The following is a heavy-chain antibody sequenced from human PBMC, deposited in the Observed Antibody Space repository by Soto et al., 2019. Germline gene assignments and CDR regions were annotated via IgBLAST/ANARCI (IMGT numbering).Heavy chain of an antibody. CDR3: ASIKDTDYYYGMDV. V-gene: IGHV1-69*12. CDR2: IIPIFATA. J-gene: IGHJ6*02. Sequence: QVQLVQSGAEVKKPGSSVKVSCKASGGTFNSYAISWVRQAPGQGLEWMGWIIPIFATANYAQKFQGRVTITADESTSTVYMELRSLRSEDTAVYYCASIKDTDYYYGMDVWGQGTTVTVSS. CDR1: GGTFNSYA.